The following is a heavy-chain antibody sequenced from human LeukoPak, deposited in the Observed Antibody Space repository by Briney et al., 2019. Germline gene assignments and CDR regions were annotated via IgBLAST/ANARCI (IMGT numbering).Heavy chain of an antibody. CDR2: ISSSGSTI. CDR3: ARDNRYSIFNWFDP. D-gene: IGHD6-13*01. V-gene: IGHV3-48*03. Sequence: GGSLRLSCAASGFTLSSYEMNWVRQAPGKGLEWVSYISSSGSTIYYADSVKGRFTISRDNAKNSLYLQMNSLRAEDTAVCYCARDNRYSIFNWFDPWGQGTLVTVSS. CDR1: GFTLSSYE. J-gene: IGHJ5*02.